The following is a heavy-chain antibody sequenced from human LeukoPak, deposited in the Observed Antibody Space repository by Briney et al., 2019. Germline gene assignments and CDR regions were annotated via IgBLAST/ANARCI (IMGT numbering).Heavy chain of an antibody. J-gene: IGHJ6*02. V-gene: IGHV4-59*12. CDR1: GGSIDNYF. CDR2: ILDGGGT. CDR3: TREFDSGVVDV. D-gene: IGHD3-22*01. Sequence: SETLSLTCTVSGGSIDNYFWSWIRQPPGKGLEWIGNILDGGGTDYNPSLKSRVTISVDTTNNQISLNLRSVTAADTAVYFCTREFDSGVVDVWGRGTKVTVSS.